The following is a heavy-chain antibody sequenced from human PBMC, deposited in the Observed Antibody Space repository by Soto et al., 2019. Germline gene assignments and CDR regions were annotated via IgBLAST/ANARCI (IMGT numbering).Heavy chain of an antibody. CDR1: GFTFSSYA. V-gene: IGHV3-23*01. Sequence: EVQLLESGGGLVQPGGSLRLSCAASGFTFSSYAMSWVRQAPGKGLEWVAAISGSGGSTYYEDSVKGRFTISRDNSKYTLYLQMNSLRADETAVYYFASHGYGSGLWKFDPGGQGTLLTVSS. CDR2: ISGSGGST. CDR3: ASHGYGSGLWKFDP. D-gene: IGHD6-19*01. J-gene: IGHJ5*02.